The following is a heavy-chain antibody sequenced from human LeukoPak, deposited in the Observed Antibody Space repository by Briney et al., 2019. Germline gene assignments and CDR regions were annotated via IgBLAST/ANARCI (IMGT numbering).Heavy chain of an antibody. CDR3: AKDPRRILGSFEI. D-gene: IGHD2/OR15-2a*01. CDR2: ISSSSSYI. V-gene: IGHV3-21*04. J-gene: IGHJ3*02. Sequence: PGGSLRRSCAASGFTFSSYSMNWVRQSPGKGLEWVSSISSSSSYIYYADSVKGRFTISRDTSKNTLYLQMSSLRAEDTAVYYCAKDPRRILGSFEIWGQGTMVTVS. CDR1: GFTFSSYS.